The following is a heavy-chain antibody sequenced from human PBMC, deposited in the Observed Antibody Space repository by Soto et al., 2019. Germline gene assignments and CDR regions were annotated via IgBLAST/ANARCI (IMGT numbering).Heavy chain of an antibody. V-gene: IGHV2-5*02. D-gene: IGHD4-17*01. CDR2: IYWDDDK. Sequence: QITLKESGPTLVKPTQTLTLTCTFSGFSLSTSGVGVGWIRQPPGKALEWLALIYWDDDKRYSPSLKSRITINKDTSKNQVVLTMTNMDPVDTATYYCAHRQTSTVTWDYWGQGTLVTVSS. CDR1: GFSLSTSGVG. J-gene: IGHJ4*02. CDR3: AHRQTSTVTWDY.